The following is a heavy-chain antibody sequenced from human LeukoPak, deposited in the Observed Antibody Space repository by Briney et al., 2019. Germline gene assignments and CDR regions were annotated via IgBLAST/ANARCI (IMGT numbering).Heavy chain of an antibody. CDR1: GCTFRNYV. Sequence: GGSLRLSCAASGCTFRNYVIHWVRQAPGKGLEWVAVTSSDLNVKLYADSVKGRFTISRDNSRSTLYLQMNSLRPEDTAIYYCAREGYYGSGSPPSLYLDYWGQGTLVTVSS. D-gene: IGHD3-10*01. J-gene: IGHJ4*02. CDR2: TSSDLNVK. CDR3: AREGYYGSGSPPSLYLDY. V-gene: IGHV3-30-3*01.